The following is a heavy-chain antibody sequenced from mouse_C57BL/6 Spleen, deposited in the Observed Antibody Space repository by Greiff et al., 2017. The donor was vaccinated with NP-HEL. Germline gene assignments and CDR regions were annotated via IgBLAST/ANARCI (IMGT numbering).Heavy chain of an antibody. CDR2: INPNNGGT. Sequence: VQLQQSGPELVKPGASVKISCKASGYTFTDYYMNWVKQSHGKSLEWIGDINPNNGGTSYNQKFKGKATLTVDNSSSTAYMELRSLTSEDSAVYYCARRDGYYYWDFDVWGTGTTVTVSS. V-gene: IGHV1-26*01. CDR3: ARRDGYYYWDFDV. J-gene: IGHJ1*03. D-gene: IGHD2-3*01. CDR1: GYTFTDYY.